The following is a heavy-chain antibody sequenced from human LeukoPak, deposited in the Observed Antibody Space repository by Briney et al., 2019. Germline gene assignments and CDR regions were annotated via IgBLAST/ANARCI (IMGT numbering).Heavy chain of an antibody. CDR3: ARGGNFLTGYYWTTPLFQKPYYFDY. D-gene: IGHD3-9*01. V-gene: IGHV1-2*06. Sequence: ASVKVSCKASGYTFTGYYMHWVRQAPGQGLEWMGRINPNSGGTNYAQKFQGRVTMTRDTSISKAYMELSRLRSDDTAVYYCARGGNFLTGYYWTTPLFQKPYYFDYWGQGTLVTVSS. CDR1: GYTFTGYY. J-gene: IGHJ4*02. CDR2: INPNSGGT.